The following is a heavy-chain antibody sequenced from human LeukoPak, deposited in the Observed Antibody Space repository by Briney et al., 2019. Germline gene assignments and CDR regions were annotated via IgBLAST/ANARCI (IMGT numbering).Heavy chain of an antibody. D-gene: IGHD2-2*01. CDR3: ARYGLLGLSEINAFDI. J-gene: IGHJ3*02. CDR1: GFTFSNYW. CDR2: VYFNGNT. V-gene: IGHV4-38-2*01. Sequence: GSLRLSCVASGFTFSNYWMSWVRQPPGKGLEWIGSVYFNGNTYYNPSLKSRVTISVDRSKNQFSLNLNSVTAADTAVYYCARYGLLGLSEINAFDIWGQGTMVTVSS.